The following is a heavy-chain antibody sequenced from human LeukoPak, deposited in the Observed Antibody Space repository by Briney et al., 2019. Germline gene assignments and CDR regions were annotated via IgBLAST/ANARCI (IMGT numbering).Heavy chain of an antibody. CDR2: IYYSGST. CDR1: GGSISSGGYS. CDR3: AREAIWNDGSLPI. V-gene: IGHV4-61*08. D-gene: IGHD1-1*01. Sequence: NTSETLSLTCAVSGGSISSGGYSWSWIRQPPGKGLEWIGYIYYSGSTKYNPSLQSRVSISVATSKNQFSLTLRSVTAADTAVYYCAREAIWNDGSLPIWGQGTMVTVSS. J-gene: IGHJ3*02.